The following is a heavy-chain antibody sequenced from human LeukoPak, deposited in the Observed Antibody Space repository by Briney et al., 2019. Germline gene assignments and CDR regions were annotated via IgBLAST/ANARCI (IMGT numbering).Heavy chain of an antibody. J-gene: IGHJ4*02. CDR1: GFTFGTYE. CDR2: ISISGSTI. D-gene: IGHD3-3*01. CDR3: AREAVFGLDY. V-gene: IGHV3-48*03. Sequence: PGGSLRLSCAASGFTFGTYEMNWVRQAPGKGLEWVSYISISGSTIYYADSVKGRFTISRDNAKNSLYLQMNSLRAEDTAVYYCAREAVFGLDYWGQGTLVTVSS.